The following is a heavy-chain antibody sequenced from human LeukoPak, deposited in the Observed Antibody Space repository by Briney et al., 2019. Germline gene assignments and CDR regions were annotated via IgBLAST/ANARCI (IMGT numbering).Heavy chain of an antibody. D-gene: IGHD4-11*01. CDR3: AKDLDYSTPYYFDY. J-gene: IGHJ4*02. Sequence: PGGSLRLSCAASGFTFSSYGMHWVRQAPGKGLEWVAFIRYDGSNKYYADSVKGRFTISRDNSKNTLCLQMNSLRAEDTAVYYCAKDLDYSTPYYFDYWGQGTLVTVSS. V-gene: IGHV3-30*02. CDR1: GFTFSSYG. CDR2: IRYDGSNK.